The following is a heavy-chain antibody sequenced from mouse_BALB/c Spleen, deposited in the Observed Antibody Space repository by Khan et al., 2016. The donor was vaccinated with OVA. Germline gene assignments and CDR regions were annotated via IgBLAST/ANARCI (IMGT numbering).Heavy chain of an antibody. D-gene: IGHD1-2*01. Sequence: EVKLLESGPGLVKPSQSLSLACTVTGYSITSGYGWNWIRQFPGNKLEWMGYISYSGSTNYNPSHKSRISITRDTSKNQFFLQLKSMTTEYTAKYYCARTARIKYWGQGTTLTVSS. J-gene: IGHJ2*01. V-gene: IGHV3-2*02. CDR2: ISYSGST. CDR1: GYSITSGYG. CDR3: ARTARIKY.